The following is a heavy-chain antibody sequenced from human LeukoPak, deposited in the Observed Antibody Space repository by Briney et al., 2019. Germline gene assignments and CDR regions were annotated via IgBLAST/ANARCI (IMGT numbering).Heavy chain of an antibody. V-gene: IGHV1-18*01. D-gene: IGHD3-22*01. CDR1: GYTFTSYG. CDR2: ISAYNGNT. J-gene: IGHJ4*02. CDR3: ARVDSSGYYYGPRSPFDY. Sequence: GASVKVSCKASGYTFTSYGISWVRQAPGQGLEWMGWISAYNGNTNYAQKLQGRVTMTTDTSTSTAYMELRSLRSDDTAVYYCARVDSSGYYYGPRSPFDYWGQGTLVTVSS.